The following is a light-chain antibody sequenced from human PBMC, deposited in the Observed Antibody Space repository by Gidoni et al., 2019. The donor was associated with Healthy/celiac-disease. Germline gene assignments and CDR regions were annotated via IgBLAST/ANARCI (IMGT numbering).Light chain of an antibody. CDR2: AAS. J-gene: IGKJ3*01. CDR1: QSISSY. Sequence: DIQMTQSPSSLSASVGDRVTITCRASQSISSYLTWYQQKPCKAPKLLIYAASSLQSGVPSRFSGSGSGTDFTLTISSLQPEDFATYYCQQSYSTPFTFGPGTKVDIK. CDR3: QQSYSTPFT. V-gene: IGKV1-39*01.